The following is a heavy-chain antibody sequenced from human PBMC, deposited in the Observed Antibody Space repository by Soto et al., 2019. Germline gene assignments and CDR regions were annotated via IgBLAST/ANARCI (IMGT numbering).Heavy chain of an antibody. D-gene: IGHD3-10*01. CDR1: GYTLTSFA. J-gene: IGHJ5*02. CDR3: ATVQLRITMVRGVIITKLRSWFDP. V-gene: IGHV1-3*01. CDR2: INAGDGKT. Sequence: ASVKVSCKASGYTLTSFAMHWVRQAPGQRLEWMGWINAGDGKTKYAQKFQGRVTMTEDTSTDTAYMELSSLRSEDTAVYYCATVQLRITMVRGVIITKLRSWFDPWGQGTLVTVSS.